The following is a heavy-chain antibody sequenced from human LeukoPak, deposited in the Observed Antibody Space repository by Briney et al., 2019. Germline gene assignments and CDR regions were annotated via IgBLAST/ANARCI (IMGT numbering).Heavy chain of an antibody. J-gene: IGHJ4*02. V-gene: IGHV1-3*01. CDR2: INAGNGNT. CDR1: GYTFTSYA. Sequence: ASVKVSCKASGYTFTSYAMYWVRQAPGQRLEWMGWINAGNGNTKYSQKFQGRVTITRDTSASTAYMELSSLRSEDTAVYYCARGQRGYSGYGSPRFDYWGQGTLVTVSS. CDR3: ARGQRGYSGYGSPRFDY. D-gene: IGHD5-12*01.